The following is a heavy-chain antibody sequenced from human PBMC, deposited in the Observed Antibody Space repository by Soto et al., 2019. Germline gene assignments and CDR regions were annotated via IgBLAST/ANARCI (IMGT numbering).Heavy chain of an antibody. V-gene: IGHV1-18*01. Sequence: QVQLVQSGAEVKKPGASVKVSCKASGYTFTSYGINWVRQAPGQGLAWMGWISAYKGNTNYAQKFQGRVTMTTDTSTSTLYMELRSLTSDDTAVYYCAREDNIVSSFDYWGQGTLVTVSS. CDR3: AREDNIVSSFDY. D-gene: IGHD1-26*01. CDR1: GYTFTSYG. J-gene: IGHJ4*02. CDR2: ISAYKGNT.